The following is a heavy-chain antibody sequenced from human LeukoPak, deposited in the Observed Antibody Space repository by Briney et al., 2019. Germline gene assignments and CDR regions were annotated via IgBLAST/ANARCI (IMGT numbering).Heavy chain of an antibody. D-gene: IGHD1-26*01. Sequence: TGGSLRLSCEASGFNVSGNYMSWVRQAPGKGLEWVSVIYSGGRTYYADSVKGRLIISRDSSKNTVLLQMNSLRAEDTAVYFCARDFGSYLGDYWGQGTLVTVSS. V-gene: IGHV3-66*01. CDR2: IYSGGRT. CDR1: GFNVSGNY. CDR3: ARDFGSYLGDY. J-gene: IGHJ4*02.